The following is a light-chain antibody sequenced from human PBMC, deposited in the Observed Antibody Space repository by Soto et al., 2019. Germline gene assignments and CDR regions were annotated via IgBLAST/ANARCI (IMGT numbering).Light chain of an antibody. V-gene: IGKV3-20*01. J-gene: IGKJ1*01. CDR3: QQYGNSRGT. CDR2: GAS. CDR1: QSVSTSY. Sequence: DIVLTQSPGTLSLSPGDRATLSCRASQSVSTSYLAWYQQKPGQAPRRLIYGASSRATGIPDRFSGSGSGTDFTLTISGLEPEDFAVYYCQQYGNSRGTFGQGTKVELK.